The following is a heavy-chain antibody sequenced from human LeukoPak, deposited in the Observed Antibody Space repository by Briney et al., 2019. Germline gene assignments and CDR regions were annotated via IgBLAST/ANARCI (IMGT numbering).Heavy chain of an antibody. Sequence: SETLSLTCTVSGGSISSYYWSWIRQPAGKGLEWIGRIYTSGSTNYNPSLKSRVTMSVDTSKNQFSLKLSSVTAADTAVYYCARGSLSYYDFWSGYYTPYYFDYWGQGTLVTVS. CDR2: IYTSGST. J-gene: IGHJ4*02. D-gene: IGHD3-3*01. V-gene: IGHV4-4*07. CDR1: GGSISSYY. CDR3: ARGSLSYYDFWSGYYTPYYFDY.